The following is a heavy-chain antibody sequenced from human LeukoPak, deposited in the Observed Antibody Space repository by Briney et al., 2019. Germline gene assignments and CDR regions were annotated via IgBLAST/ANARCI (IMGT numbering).Heavy chain of an antibody. CDR2: ISSSGSTI. D-gene: IGHD5-18*01. J-gene: IGHJ4*02. V-gene: IGHV3-11*01. CDR1: GFTFSDYY. Sequence: GGSLRLSCAASGFTFSDYYMSWIRQAPGKGLEWISYISSSGSTIDYADSVKGRFTVSRDNAKNSLYLQMNSLRAEDTAVYYCARIRGYSYGYIDYWGQGTLVTVSS. CDR3: ARIRGYSYGYIDY.